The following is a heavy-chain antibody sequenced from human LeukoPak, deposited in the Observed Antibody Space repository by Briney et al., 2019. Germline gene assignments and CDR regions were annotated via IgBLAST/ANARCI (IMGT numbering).Heavy chain of an antibody. CDR2: IYHSGST. D-gene: IGHD5-12*01. J-gene: IGHJ5*02. CDR1: GGSISSSHW. V-gene: IGHV4-4*02. CDR3: ARKGYDYGWFDP. Sequence: SETLSPTCAVSGGSISSSHWWSWVRQPPGKGLEWIGEIYHSGSTNYNPSLKSRVTISVDKSKNQFSLKLSSVTAADTAVYYCARKGYDYGWFDPWGQGTLVTVSS.